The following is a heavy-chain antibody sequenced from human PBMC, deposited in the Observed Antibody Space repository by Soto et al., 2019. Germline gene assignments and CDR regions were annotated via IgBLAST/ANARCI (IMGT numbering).Heavy chain of an antibody. Sequence: QVQLEESGGGVVQPGRSLRLSCAASGFTFSSHGMHWVRQAPGKGLEWVAVIWYDGSNRNYADSVKGRFTISRDNSTKMVFLQMNSLRVEDTAVYYCAAGDCSGGSCFSLDPWGQGTLVTVSS. CDR1: GFTFSSHG. J-gene: IGHJ5*02. CDR3: AAGDCSGGSCFSLDP. D-gene: IGHD2-15*01. CDR2: IWYDGSNR. V-gene: IGHV3-33*01.